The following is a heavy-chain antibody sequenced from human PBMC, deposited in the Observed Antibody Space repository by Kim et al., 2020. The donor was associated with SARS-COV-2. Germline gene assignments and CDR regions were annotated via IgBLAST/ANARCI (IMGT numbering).Heavy chain of an antibody. D-gene: IGHD6-6*01. Sequence: NGNTNYAQKTQGRVTMTTDTSTSTAYMELRSLRSDDTAVYYCARGPSEGYWGQGTLVTVSS. V-gene: IGHV1-18*01. CDR2: NGNT. J-gene: IGHJ4*02. CDR3: ARGPSEGY.